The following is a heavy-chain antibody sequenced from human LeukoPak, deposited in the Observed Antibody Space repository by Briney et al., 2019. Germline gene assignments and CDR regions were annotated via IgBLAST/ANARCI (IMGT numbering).Heavy chain of an antibody. J-gene: IGHJ4*02. CDR3: ARGPVRETMVRGVIIFDY. V-gene: IGHV1-2*02. CDR2: INPNSGGT. Sequence: ASVKVSCKASGYTFTGYYMHWARQAPGQGLEWMGWINPNSGGTNYAQKFQGRVTMTRDTSISTAYMELSRLRSDDTAVYYCARGPVRETMVRGVIIFDYWGQGTLVTVSS. D-gene: IGHD3-10*01. CDR1: GYTFTGYY.